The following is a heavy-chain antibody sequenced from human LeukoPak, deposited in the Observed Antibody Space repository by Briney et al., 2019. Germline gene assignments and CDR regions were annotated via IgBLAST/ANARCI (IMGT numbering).Heavy chain of an antibody. J-gene: IGHJ4*02. CDR2: ISSSGSTI. V-gene: IGHV3-48*03. CDR3: ARDAGGVYCSSTSCYFDY. CDR1: GFTFSSYE. Sequence: GGSLRLSCAASGFTFSSYEMNWVRQAPGKGLEWVSYISSSGSTIYYADSVKGRFTISRDNAKNSLYLQMNSLRAEDTAVYYCARDAGGVYCSSTSCYFDYWGQGTLVTVSS. D-gene: IGHD2-2*01.